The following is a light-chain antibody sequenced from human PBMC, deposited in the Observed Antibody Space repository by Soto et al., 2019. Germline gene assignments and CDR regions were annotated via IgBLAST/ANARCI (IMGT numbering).Light chain of an antibody. CDR1: TGAVTSGHY. CDR3: FLSYSGVLVV. V-gene: IGLV7-46*01. J-gene: IGLJ2*01. CDR2: DTS. Sequence: QAVVTQEPSLTVSPGGTVTLTCGSSTGAVTSGHYPYWIQQKPGQAPRTLIYDTSNKHSWTPARFSGSLLGGKAALTLSGAQPEDEADYYCFLSYSGVLVVFGGGTKLTVL.